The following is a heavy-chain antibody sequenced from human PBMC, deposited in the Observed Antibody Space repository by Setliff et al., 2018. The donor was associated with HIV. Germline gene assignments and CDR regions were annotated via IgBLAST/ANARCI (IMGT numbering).Heavy chain of an antibody. V-gene: IGHV1-3*01. Sequence: ASVKVSCKASGYTFTYYAIHWVRQAPGQRLEWMGWINAGSGKTKYSQKFQGRVTITRDTSARTVYMDLVSLISEDTAVYYCARGSGYPWYFDLWGRGTLVTVSS. CDR3: ARGSGYPWYFDL. CDR1: GYTFTYYA. D-gene: IGHD3-22*01. J-gene: IGHJ2*01. CDR2: INAGSGKT.